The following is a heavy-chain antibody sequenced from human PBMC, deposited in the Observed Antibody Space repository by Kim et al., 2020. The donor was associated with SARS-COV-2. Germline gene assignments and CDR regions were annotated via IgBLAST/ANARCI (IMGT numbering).Heavy chain of an antibody. V-gene: IGHV3-30*02. Sequence: AHAVKARLTLSRNNSKNTLYLKMNSLRAEDTTVYYCAKSHIAAVPYYFDYWGQGILVTVSS. D-gene: IGHD6-13*01. J-gene: IGHJ4*02. CDR3: AKSHIAAVPYYFDY.